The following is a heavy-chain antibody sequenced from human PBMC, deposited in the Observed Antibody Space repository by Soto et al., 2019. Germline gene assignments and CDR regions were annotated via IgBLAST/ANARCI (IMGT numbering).Heavy chain of an antibody. CDR1: GYTFTSYG. CDR3: ARDRPTMDV. Sequence: QVQLVQSGAEVKKPGASVKVSCKASGYTFTSYGISWVRQAPGQGLEWMGWSRAYNGNTNYAQKLPGKVTMTTDTSTSTGLSGLRSLGSDGTAVYYCARDRPTMDVWGQGTTVTVSS. J-gene: IGHJ6*02. CDR2: SRAYNGNT. V-gene: IGHV1-18*01.